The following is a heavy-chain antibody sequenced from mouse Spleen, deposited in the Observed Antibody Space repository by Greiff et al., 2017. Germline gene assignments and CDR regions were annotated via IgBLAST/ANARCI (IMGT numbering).Heavy chain of an antibody. J-gene: IGHJ1*03. D-gene: IGHD1-1*01. Sequence: EVQLQPSGPELVKPGASVKISCKASGYTFTDYYMNWVKQSHGKSLEWIGDINPNNGGTSYNQKFKGKATLTVDKSSSTAYMELRSLTSEDSAVYYCARSSYYGGYFDVWGTGTTVTVSS. V-gene: IGHV1-26*01. CDR2: INPNNGGT. CDR3: ARSSYYGGYFDV. CDR1: GYTFTDYY.